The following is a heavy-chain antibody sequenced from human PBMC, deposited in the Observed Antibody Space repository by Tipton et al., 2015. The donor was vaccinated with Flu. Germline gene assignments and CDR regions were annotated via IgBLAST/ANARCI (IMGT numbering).Heavy chain of an antibody. D-gene: IGHD2-2*02. J-gene: IGHJ3*02. Sequence: TLSLTCTVSGGSISSYYWSWIRQPPGKGLEWIGYIYYSGSTNYNPSLKSRVTISVDTSKNQFSLKLSSVTAADTAVYYCARGSVGGYCSSTSCYTYAFDIWGQGTMVTVSS. V-gene: IGHV4-59*12. CDR3: ARGSVGGYCSSTSCYTYAFDI. CDR2: IYYSGST. CDR1: GGSISSYY.